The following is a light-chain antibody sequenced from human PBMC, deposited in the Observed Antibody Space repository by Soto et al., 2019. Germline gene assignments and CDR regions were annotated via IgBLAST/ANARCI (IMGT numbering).Light chain of an antibody. CDR2: EVS. J-gene: IGLJ1*01. CDR1: SSDIGTYNL. V-gene: IGLV2-23*02. Sequence: QSVLTQPASVSGSPGQSITISCTGFSSDIGTYNLVSWYQQHPGKAPKLMIYEVSKRPSGVSNRFSGSKSGYTASLTVSGLQGEDEADYYCCSYTGSSSYVFGPGTKLTVL. CDR3: CSYTGSSSYV.